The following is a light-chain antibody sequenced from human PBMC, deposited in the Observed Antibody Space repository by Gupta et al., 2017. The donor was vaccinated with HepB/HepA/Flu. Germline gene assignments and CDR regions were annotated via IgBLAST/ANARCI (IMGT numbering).Light chain of an antibody. Sequence: DIQMTQSPSSLSASVGDRVTITCRASQSISSYLNWYQQKPGKAPKLLIYAASSLQSGVPSRFSGGGSGTDFTLTVSRLQPEDFATYYCQQSDSTPLTFGPGTKVDIK. CDR2: AAS. V-gene: IGKV1-39*01. J-gene: IGKJ3*01. CDR1: QSISSY. CDR3: QQSDSTPLT.